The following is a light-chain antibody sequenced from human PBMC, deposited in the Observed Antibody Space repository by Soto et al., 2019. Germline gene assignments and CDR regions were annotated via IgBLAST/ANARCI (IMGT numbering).Light chain of an antibody. CDR1: QSVNGNY. V-gene: IGKV3-20*01. J-gene: IGKJ1*01. CDR2: GAS. Sequence: EIVLTQSPDTLSLSPGDRATLSCRASQSVNGNYLAWYQQKPGQAPRLLIYGASSRATGIPDRFSGSGSGTDFTLTISRLETEDFAVYYCQQYSIFRTFGQGTKVEVK. CDR3: QQYSIFRT.